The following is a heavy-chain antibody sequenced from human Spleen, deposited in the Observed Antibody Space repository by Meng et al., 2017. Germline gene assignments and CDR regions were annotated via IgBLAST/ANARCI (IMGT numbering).Heavy chain of an antibody. J-gene: IGHJ5*02. CDR1: GFTFSSYS. CDR2: ISSSSSYI. CDR3: ARDLPKSGSGSYYNGDA. V-gene: IGHV3-21*01. Sequence: GGSLRLSCAASGFTFSSYSMNWVRQAPGKGLEWVSSISSSSSYIYYADSVKGRFTISRDNAKNSLYLQMNSLRAEDTAVYYCARDLPKSGSGSYYNGDAWGQGTLVTVSS. D-gene: IGHD3-10*01.